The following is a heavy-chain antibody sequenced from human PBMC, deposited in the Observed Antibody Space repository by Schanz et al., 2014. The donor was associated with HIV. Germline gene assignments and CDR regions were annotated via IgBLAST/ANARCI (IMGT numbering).Heavy chain of an antibody. J-gene: IGHJ4*02. V-gene: IGHV1-46*01. Sequence: QVQLVQSGAEVKKPGASVRVSCKASEYTFTGYYVHWVRQAPGQGLEWMAVINTSGGGTSDALQGRVAVTRDTSTSTVYMDLRNLRSDDTAVYYCARGAAEMATMTPWRYWGQGTLVTVSS. CDR3: ARGAAEMATMTPWRY. CDR1: EYTFTGYY. CDR2: INTSGGGT. D-gene: IGHD5-12*01.